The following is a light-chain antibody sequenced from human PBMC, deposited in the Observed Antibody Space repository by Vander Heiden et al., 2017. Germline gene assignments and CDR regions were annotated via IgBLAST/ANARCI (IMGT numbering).Light chain of an antibody. V-gene: IGLV3-21*02. Sequence: SSVLTLPLSVSVAPAPTARITCGGNNIRSKSVYWYQQKPGQAPVLVVDDGGDRPSGIPERFSGSNSENTATLTISRVEAGDEADYYCQVWDSSSDHVVFGGGTKVTVL. CDR3: QVWDSSSDHVV. J-gene: IGLJ2*01. CDR2: DGG. CDR1: NIRSKS.